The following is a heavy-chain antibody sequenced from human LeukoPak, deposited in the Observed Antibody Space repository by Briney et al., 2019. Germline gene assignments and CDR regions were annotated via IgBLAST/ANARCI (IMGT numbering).Heavy chain of an antibody. CDR1: GFTFSSYG. CDR3: AKDGHCSSTSCYYFDY. J-gene: IGHJ4*02. V-gene: IGHV3-30*02. Sequence: GGSLRLSCAASGFTFSSYGMHWVRQAPGKGLEWVAFIRYDGSNKYYADSVKGRFTISRDNSKNTLYLQMNSLRAEDTAVYYCAKDGHCSSTSCYYFDYWGQGTLVTVSS. D-gene: IGHD2-2*01. CDR2: IRYDGSNK.